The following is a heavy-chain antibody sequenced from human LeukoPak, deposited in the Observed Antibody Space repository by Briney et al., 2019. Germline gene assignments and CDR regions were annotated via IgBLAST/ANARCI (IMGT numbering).Heavy chain of an antibody. V-gene: IGHV1-2*02. J-gene: IGHJ5*02. D-gene: IGHD3-22*01. Sequence: ASVKVSCKASGYTFTGYYMHWVRQAPGQGLEWMGWINPNSGGTNYAQKFQGRVTITADKSTSTAYMELSSLRSEDTAVYYCARGSGYYDPWGQGTLVTVSS. CDR2: INPNSGGT. CDR1: GYTFTGYY. CDR3: ARGSGYYDP.